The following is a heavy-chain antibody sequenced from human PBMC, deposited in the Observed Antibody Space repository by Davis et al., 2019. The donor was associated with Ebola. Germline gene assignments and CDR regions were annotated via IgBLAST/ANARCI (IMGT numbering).Heavy chain of an antibody. Sequence: PGGSLRLSCAASGFTFSSYEMNWVRQAPGKGLEWVSYISSSGSTIYYADSVKGRFTISRDNAKNSLYLQMNSLRAEDTAVYYCARDSVGATGDFQHWGQGTLVTVSS. V-gene: IGHV3-48*03. D-gene: IGHD1-26*01. J-gene: IGHJ1*01. CDR2: ISSSGSTI. CDR1: GFTFSSYE. CDR3: ARDSVGATGDFQH.